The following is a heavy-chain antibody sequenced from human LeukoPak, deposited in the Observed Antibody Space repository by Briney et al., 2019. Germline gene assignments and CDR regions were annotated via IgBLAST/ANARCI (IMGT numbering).Heavy chain of an antibody. CDR3: ARHPDGSGWSGVFDT. Sequence: GESLKISCKASGYTFSTYWIGWVRQMPGKGLEWVGLIYPGDSDTRYSPSFRGQVIVSADKSTSTAYLQWNSLKASDTAIYYCARHPDGSGWSGVFDTWAQGTLVTVSS. V-gene: IGHV5-51*01. J-gene: IGHJ5*02. D-gene: IGHD6-19*01. CDR2: IYPGDSDT. CDR1: GYTFSTYW.